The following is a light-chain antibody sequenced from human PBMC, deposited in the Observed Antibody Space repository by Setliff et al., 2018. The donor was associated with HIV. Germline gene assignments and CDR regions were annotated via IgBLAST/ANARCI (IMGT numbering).Light chain of an antibody. CDR1: SSDVGRYNL. CDR2: QAT. V-gene: IGLV2-23*01. Sequence: QSALPQPASVSGSPGQSITISCTGTSSDVGRYNLVSWYQQHPGKAPKLMIHQATKRPSGVSNRSSGSKSGNTASLTISGLQAEDEADYYCCSNTGSNTYVFGTGTKVTVL. J-gene: IGLJ1*01. CDR3: CSNTGSNTYV.